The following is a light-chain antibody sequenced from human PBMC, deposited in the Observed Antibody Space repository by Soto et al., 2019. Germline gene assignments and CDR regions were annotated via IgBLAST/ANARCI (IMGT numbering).Light chain of an antibody. J-gene: IGKJ2*01. CDR3: QQSYTIPFT. V-gene: IGKV1-39*01. Sequence: DIPLTQSPSSLSASVGDRVTITCRAGQAISTYLNWYQQKPGKAPNLLIYAASTLQSRVPSRFSASGSGTDFTLTISRLQPEDFATYYCQQSYTIPFTFGQGTKLEIK. CDR2: AAS. CDR1: QAISTY.